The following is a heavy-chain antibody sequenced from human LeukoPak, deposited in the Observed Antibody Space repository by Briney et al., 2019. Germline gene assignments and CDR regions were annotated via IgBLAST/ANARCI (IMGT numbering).Heavy chain of an antibody. CDR1: GFTFTRYG. D-gene: IGHD3-22*01. V-gene: IGHV3-23*01. CDR3: AKDAGYYYDSSGYYYDY. CDR2: ISGSGDST. J-gene: IGHJ4*02. Sequence: GGSLRLSCAASGFTFTRYGMSWVRQAPGKGLEWVSSISGSGDSTYYADSVKGRFTISRDNSKNTLYLQMNSLRAEDTAVYYCAKDAGYYYDSSGYYYDYWGQGTLVTVSS.